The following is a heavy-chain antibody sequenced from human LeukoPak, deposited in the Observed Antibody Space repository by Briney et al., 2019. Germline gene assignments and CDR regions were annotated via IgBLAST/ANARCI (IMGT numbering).Heavy chain of an antibody. Sequence: GGSLRLSCAASGFTFSSYSMNWVRQAPGKGLEWVSYISSSSNTIYYADSVKGRFTISRDNATNTLYLHMNSLRAEDTAVYYCARLPVVPAAIIYYYYYYMDVWGKGTTVTVSS. J-gene: IGHJ6*03. D-gene: IGHD2-2*01. CDR3: ARLPVVPAAIIYYYYYYMDV. V-gene: IGHV3-48*01. CDR2: ISSSSNTI. CDR1: GFTFSSYS.